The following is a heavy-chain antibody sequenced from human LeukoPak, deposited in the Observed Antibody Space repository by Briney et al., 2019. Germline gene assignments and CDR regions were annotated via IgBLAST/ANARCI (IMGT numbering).Heavy chain of an antibody. J-gene: IGHJ4*02. CDR1: GYTFTSYG. D-gene: IGHD6-19*01. CDR3: ARDHSRFKQWLVRNYFDY. V-gene: IGHV1-18*01. Sequence: ASVTVSCKASGYTFTSYGISWVRQAPGQGLEWMGWISAYNGNTNYAQKLQGRVTMTTDTSTSTAYMELRSLRSDDTAVYYCARDHSRFKQWLVRNYFDYWGQGTLVTVSS. CDR2: ISAYNGNT.